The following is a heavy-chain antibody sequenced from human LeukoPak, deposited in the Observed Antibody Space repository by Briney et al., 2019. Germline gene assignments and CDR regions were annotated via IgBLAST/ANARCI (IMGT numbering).Heavy chain of an antibody. CDR3: ARDRVTGYCSGGSCYRFDP. D-gene: IGHD2-15*01. V-gene: IGHV4-34*01. CDR1: GGSFSGYY. Sequence: PSETLSLTCAVYGGSFSGYYWSWIRQPPGKGLEWIGEINHSGSTNYNPSLKSRVTISVDTSKNQFSLKLSSVTAADTAVYYCARDRVTGYCSGGSCYRFDPWGQGTWSPSPQ. J-gene: IGHJ5*02. CDR2: INHSGST.